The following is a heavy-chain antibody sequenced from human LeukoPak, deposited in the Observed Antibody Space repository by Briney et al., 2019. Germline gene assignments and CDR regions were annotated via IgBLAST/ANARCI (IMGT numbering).Heavy chain of an antibody. CDR1: GVTFNTYS. Sequence: PGGSLRLSCEASGVTFNTYSMNWARQAPGKGLGWVSSIDSSGGYMFYADSVKGRFIISRDNAKDSLYLQMNSLRVEDTAVYYCLRGDRRDYWGQGTLVTVSS. V-gene: IGHV3-21*06. J-gene: IGHJ4*02. CDR2: IDSSGGYM. CDR3: LRGDRRDY.